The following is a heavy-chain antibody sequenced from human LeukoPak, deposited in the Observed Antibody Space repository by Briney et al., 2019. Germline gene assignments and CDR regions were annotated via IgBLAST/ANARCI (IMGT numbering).Heavy chain of an antibody. CDR1: GFTFSSYA. J-gene: IGHJ6*03. V-gene: IGHV3-23*01. CDR3: AKENYDSSGYSPRYYYMDV. CDR2: ISGSGGST. Sequence: GGSLRLSCAASGFTFSSYAMSWVRQAPGKGLEWVSAISGSGGSTYYADSVKGRFTISRDNSKNTLYLQMNSLRAEDTAVYYCAKENYDSSGYSPRYYYMDVWGKGTTVTVSS. D-gene: IGHD3-22*01.